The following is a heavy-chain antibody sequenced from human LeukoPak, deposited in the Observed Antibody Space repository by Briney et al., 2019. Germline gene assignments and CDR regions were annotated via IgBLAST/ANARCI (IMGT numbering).Heavy chain of an antibody. CDR2: IWYDGSNK. D-gene: IGHD6-13*01. CDR3: ASLYSSSWYGVNLGMDV. CDR1: GFTFSSYG. Sequence: GGSLRLSCAASGFTFSSYGMHWVRQAPGKGLEWVAVIWYDGSNKYYADSVKGRFTISRDNPKNTLYLQMNSLRAEDTAVYYCASLYSSSWYGVNLGMDVWGQGTTVTVSS. V-gene: IGHV3-33*01. J-gene: IGHJ6*02.